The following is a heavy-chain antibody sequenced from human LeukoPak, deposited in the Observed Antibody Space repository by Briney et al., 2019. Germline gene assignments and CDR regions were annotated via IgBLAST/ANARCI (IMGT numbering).Heavy chain of an antibody. J-gene: IGHJ6*03. Sequence: PGGSLRLSCAASGFTFSTYGMYWVRQAPGKGLDWVAVIWYDGGNKYYADSVKGRFTISRDNSKNTLYLQMNSLRAEDTAVYYCAKDSNPAGYYYMDVWGKGTTVTVSS. D-gene: IGHD1-14*01. CDR1: GFTFSTYG. CDR2: IWYDGGNK. V-gene: IGHV3-33*06. CDR3: AKDSNPAGYYYMDV.